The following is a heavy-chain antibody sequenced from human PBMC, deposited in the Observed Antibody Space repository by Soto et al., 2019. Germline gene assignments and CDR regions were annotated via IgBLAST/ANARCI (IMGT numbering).Heavy chain of an antibody. CDR2: IIPIFGTA. CDR1: GGTFSSYA. Sequence: ASVKVSCKASGGTFSSYAISWVRQAPGQGLEWMGGIIPIFGTANYAQKFQGRVTITADKSTSTAYMELSSLRSEDTAVYYCARANYDILTGYYLGYYYGMDVWGQGTTVTVSS. D-gene: IGHD3-9*01. V-gene: IGHV1-69*06. J-gene: IGHJ6*02. CDR3: ARANYDILTGYYLGYYYGMDV.